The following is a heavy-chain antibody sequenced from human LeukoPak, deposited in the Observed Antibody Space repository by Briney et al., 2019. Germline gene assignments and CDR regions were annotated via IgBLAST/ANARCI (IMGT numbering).Heavy chain of an antibody. D-gene: IGHD5-18*01. J-gene: IGHJ4*02. CDR3: ARRYTSRATRYFDY. CDR2: IYPGDSDT. V-gene: IGHV5-51*01. Sequence: GESLKISCKGSGYTSTNYWISWVRQMPGKGLEWMGIIYPGDSDTRYSPSFQGQVTISADKSISTASLQWSSLKASDTAMYYCARRYTSRATRYFDYWGQGTLVTVSS. CDR1: GYTSTNYW.